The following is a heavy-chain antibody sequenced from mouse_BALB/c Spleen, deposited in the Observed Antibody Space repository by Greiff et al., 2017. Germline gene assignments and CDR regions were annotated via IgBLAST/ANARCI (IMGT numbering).Heavy chain of an antibody. CDR3: ASQSLGFAY. CDR1: GFTFSSYT. CDR2: ISNGGGST. Sequence: EVMLVESGGGLVQPGGSLKLSCAASGFTFSSYTMSWVRQTPEKRLEWVAYISNGGGSTYYPDTVKGRFTISRDNAKNTLYLQMSSLKSEDTAMYYCASQSLGFAYWGQGTLVTVSA. J-gene: IGHJ3*01. V-gene: IGHV5-12-2*01.